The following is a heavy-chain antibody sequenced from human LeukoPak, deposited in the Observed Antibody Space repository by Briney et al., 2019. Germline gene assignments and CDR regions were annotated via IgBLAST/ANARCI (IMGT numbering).Heavy chain of an antibody. D-gene: IGHD2-2*02. CDR3: ARGSRCSSTSCYRTSPPKRKNYYYGMDV. J-gene: IGHJ6*02. CDR2: INPSGGST. Sequence: ASVKVSCKASGYTFTSYYMHWVRQAPGQGLEWMGIINPSGGSTTYAQKFQGRVTMTRDTSTSTVYMELSSLRSEDTAVYYCARGSRCSSTSCYRTSPPKRKNYYYGMDVWGQGTTVTVSS. CDR1: GYTFTSYY. V-gene: IGHV1-46*01.